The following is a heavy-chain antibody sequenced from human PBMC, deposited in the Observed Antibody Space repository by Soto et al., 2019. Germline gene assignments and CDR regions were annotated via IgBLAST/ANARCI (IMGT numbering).Heavy chain of an antibody. CDR1: GFTFSSYA. D-gene: IGHD3-16*01. Sequence: GGSLRLSCAASGFTFSSYAMHWVRQAPGKXLEWVAVISYDGSNKYDADSVKGRFTISRDNSKNTLYLQMNSLRAEDTAVYYCARDLGDYGGTGGGKTSWDWGQGTLVTVSS. CDR3: ARDLGDYGGTGGGKTSWD. J-gene: IGHJ4*02. V-gene: IGHV3-30-3*01. CDR2: ISYDGSNK.